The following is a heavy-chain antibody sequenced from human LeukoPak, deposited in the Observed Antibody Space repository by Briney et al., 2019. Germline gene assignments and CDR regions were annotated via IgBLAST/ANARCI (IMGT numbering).Heavy chain of an antibody. J-gene: IGHJ6*02. CDR2: IIPIFGTA. D-gene: IGHD3-10*01. V-gene: IGHV1-69*13. CDR3: ARVWRYYYGSGSYWSPYYYYGMDV. Sequence: ASVKVSCKASGYTFTSYAISWVRQAPGQGLEWMGGIIPIFGTANYAQKFQGRVTITADESTSTAYMELSSLRSEDTAVYYCARVWRYYYGSGSYWSPYYYYGMDVWGQGTTVTVSS. CDR1: GYTFTSYA.